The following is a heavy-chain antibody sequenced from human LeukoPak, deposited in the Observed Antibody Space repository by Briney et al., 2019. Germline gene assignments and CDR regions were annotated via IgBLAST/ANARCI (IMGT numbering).Heavy chain of an antibody. D-gene: IGHD4-17*01. J-gene: IGHJ4*02. V-gene: IGHV3-66*01. Sequence: GGSLRLSCAASEFSVGSNYMTWVRQAPGKGLEWVSLIYSGGSTYYADSVKGRFTISRDNSKNTLYLQMNSLRAEDTAVYYCARDEYIHGDLTNFDSWGQGTLVIVSS. CDR1: EFSVGSNY. CDR3: ARDEYIHGDLTNFDS. CDR2: IYSGGST.